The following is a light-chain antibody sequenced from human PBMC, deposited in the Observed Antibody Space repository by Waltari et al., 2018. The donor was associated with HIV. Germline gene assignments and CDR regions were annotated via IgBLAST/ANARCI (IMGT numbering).Light chain of an antibody. CDR2: GAS. CDR3: QQYYSTPYT. J-gene: IGKJ2*01. V-gene: IGKV3-15*01. CDR1: QSVSSN. Sequence: ELVLTPSPATLSVSPGDRATLSCRARQSVSSNLAWYQQTAGQAPRLLIYGASTRATGIPARFSGSGSGTDFTLTISSLQAEDVAVYYCQQYYSTPYTFGQGTKLEIK.